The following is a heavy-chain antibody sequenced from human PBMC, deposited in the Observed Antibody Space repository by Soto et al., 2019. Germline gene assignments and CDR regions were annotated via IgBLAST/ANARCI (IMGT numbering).Heavy chain of an antibody. V-gene: IGHV4-28*01. J-gene: IGHJ4*02. D-gene: IGHD6-19*01. CDR1: GYSVSDSNW. CDR3: ARKYGIPVAGSFDY. Sequence: SETLSLTCAVSGYSVSDSNWWGWIRQPPGKGLEWMGHIYNSGSTYYKSSLKGRVTMSIDTSKNQFSLRLYSVTAVDTAVYYCARKYGIPVAGSFDYWGQGILVTVSS. CDR2: IYNSGST.